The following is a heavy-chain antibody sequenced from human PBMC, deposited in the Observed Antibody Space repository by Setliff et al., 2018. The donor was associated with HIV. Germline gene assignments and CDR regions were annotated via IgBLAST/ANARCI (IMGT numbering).Heavy chain of an antibody. D-gene: IGHD2-21*02. CDR1: GGSIINYY. CDR2: VYNNVYH. J-gene: IGHJ5*02. CDR3: ARGGEVVTGHSAPFDP. Sequence: PSETLSLTCTVSGGSIINYYWTWIRQSPRKGQEWIGYVYNNVYHNSNPSLKSRVTISVDTSKNQFSLKLRSVTAADTVVYYCARGGEVVTGHSAPFDPWGQGFLVTVSS. V-gene: IGHV4-59*01.